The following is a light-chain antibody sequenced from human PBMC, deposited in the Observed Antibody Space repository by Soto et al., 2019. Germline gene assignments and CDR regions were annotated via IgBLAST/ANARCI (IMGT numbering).Light chain of an antibody. V-gene: IGKV3-11*01. CDR2: DAS. Sequence: EIVLTQSPVTLSLSPGERATLSCRASQCVSSYLAWYQQKPVQAPRLLIYDASNRATGIPARFSGGGSGTDFTLTIDNIEPEDFAIYYCQQRSNWPPITFGQGTRLEIK. J-gene: IGKJ5*01. CDR1: QCVSSY. CDR3: QQRSNWPPIT.